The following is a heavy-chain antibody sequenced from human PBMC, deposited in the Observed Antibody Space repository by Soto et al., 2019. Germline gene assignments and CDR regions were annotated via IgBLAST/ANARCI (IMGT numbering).Heavy chain of an antibody. CDR2: INSDGSTT. CDR3: ARSRTGTTYGGMDV. CDR1: GFTFSSYW. D-gene: IGHD1-7*01. V-gene: IGHV3-74*01. J-gene: IGHJ6*02. Sequence: GGSLRLSCAASGFTFSSYWMHWVRQAPGKGLVWVSRINSDGSTTNYADSVKGRFTISRDNAKNTLYLQMNSLRAEDTFVYYCARSRTGTTYGGMDVWGQGTTVTVSS.